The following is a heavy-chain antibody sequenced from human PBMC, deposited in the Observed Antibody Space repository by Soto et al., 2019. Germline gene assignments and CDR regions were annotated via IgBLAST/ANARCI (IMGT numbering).Heavy chain of an antibody. D-gene: IGHD3-3*01. V-gene: IGHV3-30*18. CDR3: AKDLLPYYDFWSGYASGMDV. Sequence: VGSLRLSFAASGFTFSRYGMHWVRQAPGKGLEWVAVISYDGSNKYYADSVKVRFTISRDNSKNTLYLQMNSLRAEDTAVYYCAKDLLPYYDFWSGYASGMDVWGQGTTVTVSS. CDR2: ISYDGSNK. J-gene: IGHJ6*02. CDR1: GFTFSRYG.